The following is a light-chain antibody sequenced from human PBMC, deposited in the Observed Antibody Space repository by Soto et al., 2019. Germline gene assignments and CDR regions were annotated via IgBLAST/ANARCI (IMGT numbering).Light chain of an antibody. CDR1: SSDIGAYAY. V-gene: IGLV2-14*03. Sequence: QSALTQPASGSGSPGQSIAISCTGTSSDIGAYAYVSWYQQHPGKSPKRIVFDVNYRPSGVYRRFSGSKSGNTASLTISGRQAEDEADYYCGSYTRSNSVIFGGGTKLTVL. J-gene: IGLJ2*01. CDR3: GSYTRSNSVI. CDR2: DVN.